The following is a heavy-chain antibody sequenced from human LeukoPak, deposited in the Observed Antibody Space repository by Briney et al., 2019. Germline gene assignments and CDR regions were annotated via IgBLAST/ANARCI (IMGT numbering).Heavy chain of an antibody. V-gene: IGHV3-53*04. Sequence: PGGSLRLSCAASGSTVSSNYMSWVRQAPGKGLEWVSVIHSGGSTYYADSVKGRFTISRHNSKNTLYLQMNSLRAEDTAVYYCARVAVAGNFDYWGQGTLVTVSS. D-gene: IGHD6-19*01. CDR2: IHSGGST. J-gene: IGHJ4*02. CDR3: ARVAVAGNFDY. CDR1: GSTVSSNY.